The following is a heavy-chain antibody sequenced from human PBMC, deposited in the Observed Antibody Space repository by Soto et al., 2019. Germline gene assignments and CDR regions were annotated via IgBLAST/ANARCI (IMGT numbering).Heavy chain of an antibody. CDR1: GGSISSVSYY. CDR2: IYYSGST. J-gene: IGHJ5*02. V-gene: IGHV4-39*07. Sequence: SETLSLTCSVSGGSISSVSYYWGWIRQPPGKGLEWIGSIYYSGSTYYSPSLKSRVTMSVDRSKNQFSLKLSSVTAADTAVYYCARVPDRWGQGTLVTVSS. D-gene: IGHD2-2*01. CDR3: ARVPDR.